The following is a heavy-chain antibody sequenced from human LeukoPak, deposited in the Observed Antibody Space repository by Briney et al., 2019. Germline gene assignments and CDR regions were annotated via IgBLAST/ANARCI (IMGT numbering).Heavy chain of an antibody. V-gene: IGHV3-30-3*01. Sequence: GGSLRLSCAASGFTFSSYAMHWVRQAPGKGLEWVAVISYGGSNKYYADSVKGRFTISRDNSKNTLYLQMNSLRAEDTAVYYCARELYCSGGSCYGLDYWGQGTLVTVSS. D-gene: IGHD2-15*01. CDR2: ISYGGSNK. CDR3: ARELYCSGGSCYGLDY. J-gene: IGHJ4*02. CDR1: GFTFSSYA.